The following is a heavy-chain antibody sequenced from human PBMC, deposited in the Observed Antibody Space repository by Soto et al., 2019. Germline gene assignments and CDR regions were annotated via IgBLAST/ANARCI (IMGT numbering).Heavy chain of an antibody. CDR2: ISYDGSNK. V-gene: IGHV3-30*04. CDR3: AITKNNSGSYWGTYFDY. CDR1: GFTFSSYA. J-gene: IGHJ4*02. D-gene: IGHD1-26*01. Sequence: GGSLRLSCAASGFTFSSYAMHWVRQAPGKGLEWVAVISYDGSNKYYADSVKGRFTISRDNSKNTLYLQMNSLRAEDTAVYYCAITKNNSGSYWGTYFDYWGQGTLVTVSS.